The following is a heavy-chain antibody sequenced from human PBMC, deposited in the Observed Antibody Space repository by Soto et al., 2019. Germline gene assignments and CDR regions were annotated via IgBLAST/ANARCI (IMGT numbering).Heavy chain of an antibody. D-gene: IGHD2-15*01. CDR2: ISYDGNNK. J-gene: IGHJ6*02. CDR1: GFILSTYA. CDR3: ARAGCDGGSCYTLVGLRYGMDV. Sequence: QVQLVESGGGVVQPGRSLRLSCAASGFILSTYAMYWVRQAPGKELEWVAVISYDGNNKYYADSVKGRFTISRDNSKNTLYLQMNSLRAEDTAVYYCARAGCDGGSCYTLVGLRYGMDVWGQGTTFTVSS. V-gene: IGHV3-30-3*01.